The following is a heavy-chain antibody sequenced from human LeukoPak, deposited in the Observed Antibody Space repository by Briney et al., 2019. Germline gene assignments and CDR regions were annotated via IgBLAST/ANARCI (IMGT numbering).Heavy chain of an antibody. CDR2: IKHNGDEL. Sequence: GGSLRLSCAASGFTFSSYWMTWVRQAPGKGLEWVANIKHNGDELNYVDSVEDRFTISRDNAKNSLYLHMTGLRAEDTAVYYCARELRTFDSLGQGTLVTVAS. D-gene: IGHD3-16*01. J-gene: IGHJ4*02. CDR3: ARELRTFDS. CDR1: GFTFSSYW. V-gene: IGHV3-7*01.